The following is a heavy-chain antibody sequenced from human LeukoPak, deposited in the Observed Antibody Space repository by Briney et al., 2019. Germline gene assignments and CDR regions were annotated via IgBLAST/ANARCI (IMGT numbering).Heavy chain of an antibody. D-gene: IGHD3-3*01. J-gene: IGHJ3*02. Sequence: SETLSLTCTVSGDSLSPYYWGWIRQPPGKGLEWLGYISYSGSTNYNPSLKSRVTFSVATSKNQFFLDLSSVTAADTAVYYCASGVDSNAFDIWGQGTMVTVSS. CDR1: GDSLSPYY. CDR2: ISYSGST. CDR3: ASGVDSNAFDI. V-gene: IGHV4-59*01.